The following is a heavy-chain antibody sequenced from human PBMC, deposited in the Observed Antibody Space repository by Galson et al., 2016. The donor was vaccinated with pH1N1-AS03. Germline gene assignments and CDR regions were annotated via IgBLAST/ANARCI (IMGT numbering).Heavy chain of an antibody. J-gene: IGHJ5*02. CDR3: AKDQSHIIPLSGALS. D-gene: IGHD3-3*01. CDR2: ISGSGIST. Sequence: SLRLSCATSGFTFSSYAMFWARQAPGKGLEWVSSISGSGISTYYADSVKGRFTISRDNSRNTVYLQMNSLRVEDTATYYCAKDQSHIIPLSGALSWGQGTLVTVSS. CDR1: GFTFSSYA. V-gene: IGHV3-23*01.